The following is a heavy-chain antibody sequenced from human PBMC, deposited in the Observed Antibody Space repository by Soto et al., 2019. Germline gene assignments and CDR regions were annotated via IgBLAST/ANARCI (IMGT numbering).Heavy chain of an antibody. D-gene: IGHD2-2*01. V-gene: IGHV1-8*01. CDR3: ARGRGIVLVPAATYGMDV. Sequence: QVQLVQSGAEVKKPGASVRVSCKASGYTFITYDINWVRQATGQGLEWMGWMNPNSGNTGYAQKFQGRVTMTRNTSISRAYMELSSLRSEDTAVYYCARGRGIVLVPAATYGMDVWGQGTTVTVSS. CDR1: GYTFITYD. J-gene: IGHJ6*02. CDR2: MNPNSGNT.